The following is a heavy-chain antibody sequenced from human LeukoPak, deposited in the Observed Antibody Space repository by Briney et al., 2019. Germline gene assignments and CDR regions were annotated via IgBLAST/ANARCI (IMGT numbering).Heavy chain of an antibody. CDR2: IYYSGST. CDR3: ARSPSIAAAGFDY. CDR1: GGSISSYY. J-gene: IGHJ4*02. V-gene: IGHV4-59*08. D-gene: IGHD6-13*01. Sequence: SETLSLTCTVSGGSISSYYWSWIRQPPGKGLEWIGYIYYSGSTNYNPSLKSRVTISVDTSKNQFSLKLSSVTAADAAVYYCARSPSIAAAGFDYWGQRTLVTVSS.